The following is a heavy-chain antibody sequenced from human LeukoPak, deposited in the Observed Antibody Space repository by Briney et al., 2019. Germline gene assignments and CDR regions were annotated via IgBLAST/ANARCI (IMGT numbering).Heavy chain of an antibody. CDR1: GFTFSNYA. J-gene: IGHJ4*02. CDR3: AKWGDYDVLTGYYVPDY. D-gene: IGHD3-9*01. V-gene: IGHV3-23*01. Sequence: GGSLRLSCAASGFTFSNYAMSWVRQAPGKGLEWVSAILGSGGSTYYADSVKSRFTVSRDNSKSTLYLQMNSLRAEDTALYYCAKWGDYDVLTGYYVPDYWGQGTLVTVSS. CDR2: ILGSGGST.